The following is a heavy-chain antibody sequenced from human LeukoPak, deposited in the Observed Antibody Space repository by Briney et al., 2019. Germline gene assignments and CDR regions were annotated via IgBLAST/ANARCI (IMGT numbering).Heavy chain of an antibody. Sequence: GGSLRLSCAASGFTFSSYAMSWVRQAPGKGLEWVSAISGSGGSTYYADSVKGRFTISRDNSKNTLYLQMNSLRAEDTAVYYCAKVLRGYYGSGSYYNDYWGQGTLVTVSS. CDR2: ISGSGGST. J-gene: IGHJ4*02. V-gene: IGHV3-23*01. D-gene: IGHD3-10*01. CDR1: GFTFSSYA. CDR3: AKVLRGYYGSGSYYNDY.